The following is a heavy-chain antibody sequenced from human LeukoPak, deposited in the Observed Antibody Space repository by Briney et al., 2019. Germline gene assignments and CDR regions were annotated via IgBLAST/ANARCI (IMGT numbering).Heavy chain of an antibody. CDR2: INAGNGNT. D-gene: IGHD3-3*01. CDR3: ARDEARITIFGVAGYFDY. Sequence: ASVKVSCKASGYTFTSYAMHWVRQAPGQRLEWMGWINAGNGNTKYSQKFQGRVTITGDTSASTAYMVLSSLRSEVTAVYYCARDEARITIFGVAGYFDYWGQGTLVAVSS. CDR1: GYTFTSYA. J-gene: IGHJ4*02. V-gene: IGHV1-3*01.